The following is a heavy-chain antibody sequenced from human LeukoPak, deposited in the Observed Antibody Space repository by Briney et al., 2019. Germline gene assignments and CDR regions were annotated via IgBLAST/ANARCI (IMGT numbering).Heavy chain of an antibody. J-gene: IGHJ4*02. V-gene: IGHV3-21*01. CDR3: ARGKGVDY. Sequence: GGSLRLSCAASGFTSSSYSMNWVRQAPGKGLEWVSSISSSSSYIYYADSVKGRFTISRDNAKNSLYLQMNSLRAEDSAMYYCARGKGVDYWGQGTLVTVSS. CDR2: ISSSSSYI. CDR1: GFTSSSYS.